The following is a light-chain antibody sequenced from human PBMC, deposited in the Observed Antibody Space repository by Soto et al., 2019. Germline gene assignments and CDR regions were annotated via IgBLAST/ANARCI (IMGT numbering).Light chain of an antibody. CDR3: SSYTSRSLYV. Sequence: QSALTQPASVSGSPGQSITISCTGTSSDVGSYNLVSWYQQHPGKAPKLMIYEVSNRPSGVSNRFSGSKSGNTASLTISGLQAEDEADYSCSSYTSRSLYVFGTGTKSPS. CDR1: SSDVGSYNL. CDR2: EVS. V-gene: IGLV2-14*02. J-gene: IGLJ1*01.